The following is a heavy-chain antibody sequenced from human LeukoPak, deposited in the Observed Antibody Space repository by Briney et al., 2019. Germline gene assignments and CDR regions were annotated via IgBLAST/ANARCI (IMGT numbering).Heavy chain of an antibody. CDR2: ISTSGSST. CDR3: AKTGGGTYYGSAMYYFDY. CDR1: GFTFSSYT. Sequence: PGGSLRLSCTASGFTFSSYTMHWARQAPGKGPQYVSAISTSGSSTYYANSVKGRFTTSRDNSKNILYLQMGSLRAEDTAVYYCAKTGGGTYYGSAMYYFDYWGQGTLVTVSS. J-gene: IGHJ4*02. D-gene: IGHD1-26*01. V-gene: IGHV3-64*01.